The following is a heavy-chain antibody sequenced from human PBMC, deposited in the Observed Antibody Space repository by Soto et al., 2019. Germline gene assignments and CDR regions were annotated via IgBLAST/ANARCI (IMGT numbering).Heavy chain of an antibody. J-gene: IGHJ4*02. CDR2: IIPIFGTA. V-gene: IGHV1-69*13. CDR1: GGTFSSYA. Sequence: GASVKVSCKASGGTFSSYAISCVRQAPGQGLEWMGGIIPIFGTANYAQKFQGRVTITADESTSTAYMELSSLRSEDTAVYYCARGAYYYDSSGYYYTFEYWGQGTRV. D-gene: IGHD3-22*01. CDR3: ARGAYYYDSSGYYYTFEY.